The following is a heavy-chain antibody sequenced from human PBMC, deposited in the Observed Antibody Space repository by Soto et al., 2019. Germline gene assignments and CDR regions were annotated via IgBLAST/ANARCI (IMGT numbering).Heavy chain of an antibody. D-gene: IGHD2-2*01. CDR2: IWYDGSNK. J-gene: IGHJ6*02. Sequence: SLRLSCAASGFTFSSYGMHWVRQAPGKGLEWVAVIWYDGSNKYYADSVKGRFTISRDNSKNTLYLQMNSLRAEDTAVYYCARAGIPAAIHYYYYYYGMDVWGQGTTVTVSS. CDR1: GFTFSSYG. V-gene: IGHV3-33*01. CDR3: ARAGIPAAIHYYYYYYGMDV.